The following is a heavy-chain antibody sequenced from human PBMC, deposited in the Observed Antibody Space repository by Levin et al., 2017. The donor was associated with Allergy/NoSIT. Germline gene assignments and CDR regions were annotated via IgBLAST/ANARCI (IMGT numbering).Heavy chain of an antibody. V-gene: IGHV4-34*01. J-gene: IGHJ4*02. Sequence: SETLSLTCAVYGGSFSGYYWSWIRQPPGKGLEWIGEINHSGSTNYIPSLKSRVTISVDTSKNQFSLKLSSVTAADTAVYYCARTSYGDYFFDYWGQGTLVTVSS. CDR3: ARTSYGDYFFDY. CDR2: INHSGST. CDR1: GGSFSGYY. D-gene: IGHD4-17*01.